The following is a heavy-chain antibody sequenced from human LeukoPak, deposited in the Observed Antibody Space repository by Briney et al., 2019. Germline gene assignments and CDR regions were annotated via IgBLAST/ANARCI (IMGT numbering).Heavy chain of an antibody. V-gene: IGHV3-7*01. CDR1: GFTFGGDW. CDR3: ASCSGGSCYSGRIDY. J-gene: IGHJ4*02. D-gene: IGHD2-15*01. CDR2: IKPDGTEK. Sequence: GGSLRLSCVASGFTFGGDWMSWVRQAPGKGLEWVANIKPDGTEKYYVDSVKGRFTISRDNAKNSLYLQLNSLRAEDTAVYYCASCSGGSCYSGRIDYWGQGTLVSVS.